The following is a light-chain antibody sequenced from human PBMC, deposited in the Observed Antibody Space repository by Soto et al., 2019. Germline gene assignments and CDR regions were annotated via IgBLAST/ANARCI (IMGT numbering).Light chain of an antibody. V-gene: IGKV2-30*01. CDR2: QIS. CDR1: QSPVYRDGNTY. Sequence: DAVLTQSPLSLPVTLGQPASISCSSSQSPVYRDGNTYLNWLHQRPGHSPRRLIYQISKRDSGFPDRFSGSASGTDFTLQISSVEAADVGIYYCMQCTHWPYTFGQGTKLVIK. J-gene: IGKJ2*01. CDR3: MQCTHWPYT.